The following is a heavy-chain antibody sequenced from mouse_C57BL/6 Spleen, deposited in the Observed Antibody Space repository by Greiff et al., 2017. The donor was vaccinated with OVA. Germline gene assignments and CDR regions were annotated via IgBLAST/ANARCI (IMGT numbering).Heavy chain of an antibody. CDR2: TYPSDSET. CDR3: ARGLLPFDY. Sequence: QVQLQQPGAELVRPGSSVKLSCKASGYTFTSYWMDWVKQRPGQGLEWIGNTYPSDSETHYNQKFKDKATLTVDKSSSTAYMQLSSLTSEDSAVYYCARGLLPFDYWGQGTTLTVSS. D-gene: IGHD2-3*01. CDR1: GYTFTSYW. V-gene: IGHV1-61*01. J-gene: IGHJ2*01.